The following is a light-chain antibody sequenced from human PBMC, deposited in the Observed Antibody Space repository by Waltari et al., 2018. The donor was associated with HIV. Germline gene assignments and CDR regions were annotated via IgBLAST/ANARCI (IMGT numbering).Light chain of an antibody. J-gene: IGLJ1*01. CDR3: AAWDDTLNGYV. V-gene: IGLV1-44*01. CDR1: RSNIGSNT. CDR2: TNN. Sequence: QSVLTQSPSASGTPGQRVTISCSGSRSNIGSNTVNWYQQLPGTAPKLLIYTNNQRPSGVPDRFSGSKSGTSASLDISGLQSEDEADYYCAAWDDTLNGYVFGVGTKVTVL.